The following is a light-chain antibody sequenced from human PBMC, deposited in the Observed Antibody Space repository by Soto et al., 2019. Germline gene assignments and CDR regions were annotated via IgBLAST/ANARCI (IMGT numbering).Light chain of an antibody. CDR1: SSNIGNNY. J-gene: IGLJ3*02. Sequence: QSVLTQPPSVSAAPGQKVTISCSGSSSNIGNNYVSWYQQLPGTAPKLLIYENNKRPSGIPDRFSGSKSGTSATLGITGLXXXXXXXXXCGTWDSSLSAGVFGGGTKLTVL. V-gene: IGLV1-51*02. CDR2: ENN. CDR3: GTWDSSLSAGV.